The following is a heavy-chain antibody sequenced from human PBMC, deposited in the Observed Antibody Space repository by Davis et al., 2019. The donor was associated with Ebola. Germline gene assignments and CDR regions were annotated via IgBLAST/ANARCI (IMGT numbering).Heavy chain of an antibody. Sequence: GSLRLSCTVSGYSISSCYYWGWIRQPPGKGLEWIGSIYHSGSTYYNPSLKSRVTISVDTSKNQFSLKLSSVTAADTAVYYCARDFGRWYPYYFDYWGQGTLVTVSS. V-gene: IGHV4-38-2*02. J-gene: IGHJ4*02. CDR2: IYHSGST. CDR1: GYSISSCYY. D-gene: IGHD4-23*01. CDR3: ARDFGRWYPYYFDY.